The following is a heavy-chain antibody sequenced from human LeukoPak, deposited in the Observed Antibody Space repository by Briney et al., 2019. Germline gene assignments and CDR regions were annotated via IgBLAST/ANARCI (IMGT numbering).Heavy chain of an antibody. J-gene: IGHJ6*03. CDR2: IIPIFGTA. CDR1: GGTFSSYA. Sequence: GASVKVSCKASGGTFSSYAISWVRQAPGQGLEWMGGIIPIFGTANYAQKFQGRVTITADKSTSTAYMELSSLRSEDTAVYYCARGDGYNPGGVYYYYYMDVWGKGTTVTVSS. V-gene: IGHV1-69*06. D-gene: IGHD5-24*01. CDR3: ARGDGYNPGGVYYYYYMDV.